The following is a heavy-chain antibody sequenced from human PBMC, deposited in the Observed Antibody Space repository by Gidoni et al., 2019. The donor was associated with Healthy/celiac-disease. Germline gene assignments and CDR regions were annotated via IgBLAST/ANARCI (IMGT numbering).Heavy chain of an antibody. Sequence: QVQLVQSGAEVKKPGASVKVSCKGSGYTFTSYVMHWVCQAPGQRLEWMGWINAGNGNTKYSQKFQGRVTITRDTSASTAYMELSSLRSEDTAVYYCARFNEVYSSSWYEVYFDYWGQGTLVTVSS. CDR2: INAGNGNT. CDR1: GYTFTSYV. CDR3: ARFNEVYSSSWYEVYFDY. J-gene: IGHJ4*02. D-gene: IGHD6-13*01. V-gene: IGHV1-3*01.